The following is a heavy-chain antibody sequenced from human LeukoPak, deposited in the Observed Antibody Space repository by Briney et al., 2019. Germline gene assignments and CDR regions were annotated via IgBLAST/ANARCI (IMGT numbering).Heavy chain of an antibody. D-gene: IGHD3-3*01. J-gene: IGHJ4*02. CDR1: GFTFSDYY. Sequence: GGSLRLSCAASGFTFSDYYMSWIHQAAGKGLEWVSYISSSGSTIYYADSVKGRFTISRDNAKNSLYLQMNSLRAEDTAVYYCASPEDFWSGFDYWGQGTLVTVSS. V-gene: IGHV3-11*04. CDR3: ASPEDFWSGFDY. CDR2: ISSSGSTI.